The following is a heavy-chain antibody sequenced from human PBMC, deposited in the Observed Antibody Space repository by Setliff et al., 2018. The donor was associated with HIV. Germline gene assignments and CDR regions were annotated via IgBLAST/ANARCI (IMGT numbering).Heavy chain of an antibody. J-gene: IGHJ5*02. Sequence: ASVKVSCKTSGYTFTSYGISWVRQAPGQGLEWMGWISGYNGNTNYAQKFQGRLTMTTDTSTSTAYMELRGLRSDDTAVYYCARDGNYYGSGIGDPWGQGTLVTVSS. CDR3: ARDGNYYGSGIGDP. CDR2: ISGYNGNT. D-gene: IGHD3-10*01. V-gene: IGHV1-18*01. CDR1: GYTFTSYG.